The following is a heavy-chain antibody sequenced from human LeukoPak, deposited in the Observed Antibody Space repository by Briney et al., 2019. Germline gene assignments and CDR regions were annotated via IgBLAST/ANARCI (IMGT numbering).Heavy chain of an antibody. D-gene: IGHD5-12*01. CDR1: GFTFSNAW. CDR3: VRDGGVSGYDLLDY. Sequence: GGSLRLSCAASGFTFSNAWMSWVCQAPGKGLEWVAHINQDGSEEHYMDSAKARFTISRDNAKNSLSLQMNSLRAEDTAVYYCVRDGGVSGYDLLDYWGQGTLVTVSS. CDR2: INQDGSEE. J-gene: IGHJ4*02. V-gene: IGHV3-7*01.